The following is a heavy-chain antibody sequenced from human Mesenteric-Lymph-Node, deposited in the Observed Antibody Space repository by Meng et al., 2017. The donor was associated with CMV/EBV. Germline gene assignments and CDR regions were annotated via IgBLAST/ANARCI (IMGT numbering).Heavy chain of an antibody. D-gene: IGHD1-26*01. V-gene: IGHV3-30*04. CDR1: GFTFSGYA. J-gene: IGHJ4*02. CDR3: ARDRGGVGAKDY. CDR2: ISYDGSNK. Sequence: CAASGFTFSGYAMHWVRQAPGKGLEWVAVISYDGSNKYYADSVKGRFTISRDNSKNTLYLQMNSLRAEDTAVYYCARDRGGVGAKDYWGQGTLVTVSS.